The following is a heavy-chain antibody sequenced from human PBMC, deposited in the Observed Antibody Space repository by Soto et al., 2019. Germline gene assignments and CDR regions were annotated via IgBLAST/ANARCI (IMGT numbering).Heavy chain of an antibody. Sequence: SLRLSCAASGFTFSSYAMSWVRQAPGKGLEWVSAISGSGGSTYYADSVKGRFTISRDNSKNTLYLQMNSLRAEDTAVYYCAKEGTKMATILGTCDYWGQGTLVTVSS. V-gene: IGHV3-23*01. CDR1: GFTFSSYA. CDR3: AKEGTKMATILGTCDY. D-gene: IGHD5-12*01. J-gene: IGHJ4*02. CDR2: ISGSGGST.